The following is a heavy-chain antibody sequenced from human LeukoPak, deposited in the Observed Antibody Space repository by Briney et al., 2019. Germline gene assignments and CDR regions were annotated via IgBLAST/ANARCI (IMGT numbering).Heavy chain of an antibody. V-gene: IGHV3-23*01. CDR3: AKGSYCTDSDCYIGDFFHYMDV. CDR2: ISGSGGSA. Sequence: PGGSLRLSCAASGFSFSNYAMSWVRQAPGQGLEWVSAISGSGGSAYYAGSVNGRFTISRDNSKNTLFLQMNSLRVEDTAVYYCAKGSYCTDSDCYIGDFFHYMDVWGQGTTVTVSS. J-gene: IGHJ6*03. CDR1: GFSFSNYA. D-gene: IGHD2-8*02.